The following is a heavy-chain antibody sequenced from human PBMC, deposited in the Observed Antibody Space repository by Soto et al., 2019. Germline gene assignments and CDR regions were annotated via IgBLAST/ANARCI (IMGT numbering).Heavy chain of an antibody. Sequence: PLRLSRAAAGVTFGSHGGHRIRQTPGKGLEWVAVIWYDGSNKYYADSVKGRFTISRDNSKNTLYLQMNSLRAEDTAVYYCARTITYYYDSSGPNDAFDIWGQGTMVTVSS. CDR2: IWYDGSNK. CDR1: GVTFGSHG. CDR3: ARTITYYYDSSGPNDAFDI. V-gene: IGHV3-33*08. D-gene: IGHD3-22*01. J-gene: IGHJ3*02.